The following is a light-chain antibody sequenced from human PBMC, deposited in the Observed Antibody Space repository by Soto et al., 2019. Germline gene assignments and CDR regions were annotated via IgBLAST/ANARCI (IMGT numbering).Light chain of an antibody. Sequence: EIVLTQSPGPLSLSPGERATLSCRASEFLSSSYLVWYQQKPGQAPRLLIYAASRRSTGIPDRFSGSGSATEYTLTISTWEPEEFAVYYCQQQGTLGQGTMFEIK. CDR3: QQQGT. J-gene: IGKJ2*01. CDR2: AAS. CDR1: EFLSSSY. V-gene: IGKV3-20*01.